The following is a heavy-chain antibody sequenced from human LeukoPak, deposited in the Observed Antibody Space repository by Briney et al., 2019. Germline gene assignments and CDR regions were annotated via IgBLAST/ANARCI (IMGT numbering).Heavy chain of an antibody. CDR2: IKQDASEK. CDR1: GFTFSSYW. CDR3: ARERGYYGMDV. J-gene: IGHJ6*02. Sequence: GGSLRLSCAASGFTFSSYWMSWVRQAPGKGLEWVANIKQDASEKYYVDSVKGRFTISRDNAKNSLYLQMNSLRDEDTAVCYCARERGYYGMDVWGQGTTVTVSS. V-gene: IGHV3-7*01.